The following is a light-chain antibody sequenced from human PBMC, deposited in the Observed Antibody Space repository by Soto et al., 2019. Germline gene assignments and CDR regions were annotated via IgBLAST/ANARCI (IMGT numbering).Light chain of an antibody. Sequence: DIQMTQSPSTLSASVGDRVTITCRASQSIDTWLAWHQQKPGQVPKLLISKASSLESGVPSRFSGSGSGTEFTLTISSLQSDDSATYYCQQYNSYRAFGQGTKVDI. J-gene: IGKJ1*01. V-gene: IGKV1-5*03. CDR3: QQYNSYRA. CDR1: QSIDTW. CDR2: KAS.